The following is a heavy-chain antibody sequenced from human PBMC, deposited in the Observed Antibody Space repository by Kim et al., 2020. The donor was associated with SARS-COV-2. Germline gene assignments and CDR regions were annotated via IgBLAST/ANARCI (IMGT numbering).Heavy chain of an antibody. D-gene: IGHD5-12*01. CDR2: IWYDGSRK. CDR1: AFSFSSHA. J-gene: IGHJ6*02. Sequence: GGSLRLSCVASAFSFSSHAIHWVRQAPGRGLEWVACIWYDGSRKEYADSVKGRFSISRDKSKNTLFLEVNSLRTEDTAVYYCARVGQSVAPYAMDVWGQGTTVTVSS. V-gene: IGHV3-33*01. CDR3: ARVGQSVAPYAMDV.